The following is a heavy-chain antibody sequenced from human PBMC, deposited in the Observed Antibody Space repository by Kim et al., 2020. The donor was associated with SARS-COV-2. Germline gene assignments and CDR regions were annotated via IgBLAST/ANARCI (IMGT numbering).Heavy chain of an antibody. CDR2: INAGNGNT. CDR1: GYTFTSYA. Sequence: ASVKFSCKASGYTFTSYAMHWVRQAPGQRLEWMGWINAGNGNTKYSQKFQGRVTITRDTSASTAYMELSSLRSEDTAVYYCARGGSGGYDSLYYYYYYGTDVWGQGTTVTVSS. J-gene: IGHJ6*02. D-gene: IGHD2-15*01. CDR3: ARGGSGGYDSLYYYYYYGTDV. V-gene: IGHV1-3*01.